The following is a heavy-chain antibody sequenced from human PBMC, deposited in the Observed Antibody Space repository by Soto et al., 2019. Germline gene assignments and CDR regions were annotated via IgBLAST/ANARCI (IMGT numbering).Heavy chain of an antibody. J-gene: IGHJ4*02. D-gene: IGHD2-21*02. Sequence: GGSLRLSCTASGFTFNTYGMTWVRQAPGKGLEWVSTVSGSGGGTYYADSVKGRFTISRVNSKNTMYLQMSNLRAEDTAVYFCARIGPYCGGDCYPDFDFWGLGTPVTVSS. CDR3: ARIGPYCGGDCYPDFDF. CDR2: VSGSGGGT. CDR1: GFTFNTYG. V-gene: IGHV3-23*01.